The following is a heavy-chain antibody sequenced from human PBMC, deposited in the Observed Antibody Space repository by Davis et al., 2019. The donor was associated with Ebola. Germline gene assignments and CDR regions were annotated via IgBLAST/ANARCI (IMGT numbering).Heavy chain of an antibody. CDR3: ARVLLRFGEQGVMDV. J-gene: IGHJ6*02. Sequence: PSETLSLTCTVSGGSISSGDYYWSWIRQPPGKGLEWIGYIYYSGSTYYNPSLKSRVTISVDTSKNQFSLKLSSVTAADTAVYYCARVLLRFGEQGVMDVWGQGTTVTVSS. D-gene: IGHD3-10*01. CDR1: GGSISSGDYY. V-gene: IGHV4-30-4*01. CDR2: IYYSGST.